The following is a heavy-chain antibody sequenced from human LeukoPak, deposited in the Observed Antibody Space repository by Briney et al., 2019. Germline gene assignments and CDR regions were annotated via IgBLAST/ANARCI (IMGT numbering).Heavy chain of an antibody. CDR1: GFTFNTYN. CDR3: ARLYDGSAYHADHFDY. V-gene: IGHV3-21*01. CDR2: ISSSSSYI. D-gene: IGHD3-22*01. Sequence: GGSLRLSCAGSGFTFNTYNMNWVRQAPGKGLEWVSSISSSSSYIYYADSVKGRFTISRDNAKNSLYLQMNSLRAEDTAVYYCARLYDGSAYHADHFDYWGQGTLVIVSS. J-gene: IGHJ4*02.